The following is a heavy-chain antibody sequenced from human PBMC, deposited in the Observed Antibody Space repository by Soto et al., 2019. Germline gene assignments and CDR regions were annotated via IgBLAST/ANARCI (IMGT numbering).Heavy chain of an antibody. CDR1: GFTFSSYA. V-gene: IGHV3-23*01. Sequence: PGGSLRLSCAASGFTFSSYAMSWVRQAPGKGLEWVSAISGSGGSTYYADSVKGRFTISRDNSKNTLYLQMNSLRAEDTAVYYCAKSPRPYYDFWSGYYTSEDYYFDYWGQGTLVTV. D-gene: IGHD3-3*01. J-gene: IGHJ4*02. CDR2: ISGSGGST. CDR3: AKSPRPYYDFWSGYYTSEDYYFDY.